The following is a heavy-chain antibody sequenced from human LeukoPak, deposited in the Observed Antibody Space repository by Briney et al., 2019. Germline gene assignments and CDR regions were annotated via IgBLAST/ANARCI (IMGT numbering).Heavy chain of an antibody. CDR1: GFTFSSYA. CDR3: ARDGVVVTADYYGMDV. D-gene: IGHD2-21*02. V-gene: IGHV3-48*03. CDR2: ISSSGSTI. J-gene: IGHJ6*02. Sequence: GGSLRLSCAASGFTFSSYAMSWVRQAPGKGLEWVSYISSSGSTIYYADSVKGRFTISRDNAKNSLYLQMNSLRAEDTAVYYCARDGVVVTADYYGMDVWGQGTTVTVSS.